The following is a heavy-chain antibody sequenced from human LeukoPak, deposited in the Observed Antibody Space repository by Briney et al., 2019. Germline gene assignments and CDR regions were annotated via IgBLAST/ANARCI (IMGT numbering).Heavy chain of an antibody. CDR3: VHYFDSSAGGY. CDR2: IYTSGST. Sequence: PSETLSLTCTVSGGSISSYYWSWIRQPAGKGLEWIGRIYTSGSTNYNPSLKSRVTISVDKSKNQFSLKLSSVTAADAAVYYCVHYFDSSAGGYWGQGTLVTVSS. CDR1: GGSISSYY. J-gene: IGHJ4*02. D-gene: IGHD3-22*01. V-gene: IGHV4-4*07.